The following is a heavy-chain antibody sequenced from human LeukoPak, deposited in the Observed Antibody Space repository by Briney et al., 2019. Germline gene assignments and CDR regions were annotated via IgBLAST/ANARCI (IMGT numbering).Heavy chain of an antibody. V-gene: IGHV3-48*04. CDR1: GFTFISFG. Sequence: PGGSLRLSCAASGFTFISFGMHWVRQAPGKGLEWVSYISSSGSTVYYADSVKGRFTISRDNAKRLMYLQMNSLRAEDTAVYYCARDHPDLDYWGQGTLVTVSS. CDR2: ISSSGSTV. CDR3: ARDHPDLDY. J-gene: IGHJ4*02.